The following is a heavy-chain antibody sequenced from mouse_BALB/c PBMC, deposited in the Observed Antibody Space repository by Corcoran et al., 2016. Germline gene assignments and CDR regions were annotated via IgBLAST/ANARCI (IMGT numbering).Heavy chain of an antibody. J-gene: IGHJ2*01. Sequence: QVQLQQSGPQLVRPGASVKISCKASGYSFTSYWMHWVKQRPGQGLEWIGMIDPSDSETRLNRKFKDKATLTVDKSSSTAYTQLSSPTSEDSAVYYCASPGYSYYFDYWGQGTTLTVSS. CDR1: GYSFTSYW. CDR3: ASPGYSYYFDY. V-gene: IGHV1S126*01. D-gene: IGHD2-3*01. CDR2: IDPSDSET.